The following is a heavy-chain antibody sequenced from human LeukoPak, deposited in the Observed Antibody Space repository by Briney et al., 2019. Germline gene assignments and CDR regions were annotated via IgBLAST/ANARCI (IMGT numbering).Heavy chain of an antibody. CDR3: VKGYSSSWSGYFDS. Sequence: GGSLRLSCEASGFIFDDYVMYWVRQPPGKGLEWVSGITWDGYKIDYVDSVKGRFTISRGNARNSLFLQMNRVRVEDTAFYYCVKGYSSSWSGYFDSWGQGTLVTVAS. D-gene: IGHD5-18*01. CDR2: ITWDGYKI. CDR1: GFIFDDYV. V-gene: IGHV3-9*01. J-gene: IGHJ4*02.